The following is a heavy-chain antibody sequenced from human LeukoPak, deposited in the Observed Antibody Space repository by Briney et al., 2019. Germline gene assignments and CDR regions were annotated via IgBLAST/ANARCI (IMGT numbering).Heavy chain of an antibody. V-gene: IGHV3-53*01. CDR3: AREVGATTGYAAFDI. CDR1: GFTVSSNY. J-gene: IGHJ3*02. D-gene: IGHD1-26*01. CDR2: IYSGGST. Sequence: GGSLRLSCAASGFTVSSNYMSWVRQAPGKGLEWVSVIYSGGSTYYADSVKGRFTISRDNSKNTLYLQMNSLRAEDTAVYYCAREVGATTGYAAFDIWGQGTMVTVSS.